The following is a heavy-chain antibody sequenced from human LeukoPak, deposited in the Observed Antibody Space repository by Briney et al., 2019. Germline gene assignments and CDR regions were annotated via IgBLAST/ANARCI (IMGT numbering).Heavy chain of an antibody. CDR3: ARGGVDY. J-gene: IGHJ4*02. CDR2: IYSGGCT. Sequence: GGSLSLSCASSGFTVSSNYMSWVRQAPGRGLEWVSVIYSGGCTYYADSVKGRFTISRDNSKNKLYLQMNSLRAEDTAVYYCARGGVDYWGQGTLVTVSS. V-gene: IGHV3-53*01. D-gene: IGHD2-15*01. CDR1: GFTVSSNY.